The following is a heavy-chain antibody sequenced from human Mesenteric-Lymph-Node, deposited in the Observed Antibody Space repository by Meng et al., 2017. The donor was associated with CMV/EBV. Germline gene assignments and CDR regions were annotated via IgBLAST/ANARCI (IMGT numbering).Heavy chain of an antibody. CDR2: INHSGST. CDR1: GGCFRGYY. CDR3: ARKQDYDSRDY. Sequence: SLSCAVYGGCFRGYYWSWIRQPPGKGLEWIGEINHSGSTNYNPSLKSRVTISVDTSKNQFSLKLSSVTAADTAVYYCARKQDYDSRDYWGQGTLVTVSS. J-gene: IGHJ4*02. D-gene: IGHD3-16*01. V-gene: IGHV4-34*01.